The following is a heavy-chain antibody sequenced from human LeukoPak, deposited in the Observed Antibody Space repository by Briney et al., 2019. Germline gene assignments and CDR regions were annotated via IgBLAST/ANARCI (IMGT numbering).Heavy chain of an antibody. CDR3: ARGISALGTICFDP. V-gene: IGHV4-59*01. CDR1: GGSISSYY. Sequence: SETLSLTCTVSGGSISSYYWSWIRQPPGKGLEWIGYIYDSGSTNYNPSLKSRVTISVDTPKNQFSLKLSSVAAANAAVYYCARGISALGTICFDPWGQGTLVTVSS. J-gene: IGHJ5*02. CDR2: IYDSGST. D-gene: IGHD1-1*01.